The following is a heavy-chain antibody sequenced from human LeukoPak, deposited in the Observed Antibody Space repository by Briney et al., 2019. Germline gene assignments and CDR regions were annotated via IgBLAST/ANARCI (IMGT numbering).Heavy chain of an antibody. V-gene: IGHV3-30*18. J-gene: IGHJ4*02. CDR1: GFTFSSYA. CDR2: ISYDGSNK. D-gene: IGHD2-15*01. Sequence: GGSLRLSCAASGFTFSSYAMHWVRQAPGKGLEWVAVISYDGSNKYYADSVKGRFTISRDNSKNTLYLQMNSLRAEDTAVYYCAKGGLLGYWGQGTLVTVSS. CDR3: AKGGLLGY.